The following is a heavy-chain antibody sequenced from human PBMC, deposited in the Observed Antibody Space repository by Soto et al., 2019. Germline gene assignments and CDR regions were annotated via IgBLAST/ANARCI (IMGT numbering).Heavy chain of an antibody. D-gene: IGHD3-9*01. CDR2: IDWDDDK. CDR1: GFSLSNSGMC. V-gene: IGHV2-70*11. CDR3: ARIPPPYDILTGHYQYFFDY. J-gene: IGHJ4*02. Sequence: SGPTLVHHTQTLTLTCTFSGFSLSNSGMCVSWIRQPPGKALEWLARIDWDDDKYYSTSLKTRLTISKDTSKNQVVLTMTNMDPVDTATYYCARIPPPYDILTGHYQYFFDYWGQGTLVTGS.